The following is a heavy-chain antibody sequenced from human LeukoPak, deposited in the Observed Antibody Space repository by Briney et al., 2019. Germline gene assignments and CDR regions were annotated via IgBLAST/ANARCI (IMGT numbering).Heavy chain of an antibody. D-gene: IGHD2-15*01. Sequence: SETLSLTCTVSGGSISSSSYYWGWIRQPPGKGLEWIGSIYYSGSTYYNPSLKSRVTISVDTSKNQFSLKLSSVTAADTAVYYCARVWDCSGGSCYSGGYFDYWGQGTLVTVSS. CDR1: GGSISSSSYY. CDR2: IYYSGST. CDR3: ARVWDCSGGSCYSGGYFDY. J-gene: IGHJ4*02. V-gene: IGHV4-39*07.